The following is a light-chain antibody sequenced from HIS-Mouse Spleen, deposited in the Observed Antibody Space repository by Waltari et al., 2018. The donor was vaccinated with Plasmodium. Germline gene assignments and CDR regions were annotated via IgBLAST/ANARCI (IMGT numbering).Light chain of an antibody. CDR1: QRIRND. J-gene: IGKJ1*01. Sequence: DIQMTQSPSSLSASVGDRVTITCRASQRIRNDLGWYQPKPEKAPKRLIYAASSLQSGVPSRFSGRGSGTEFTLTISSLQPEDFATYYCLQHNSDSWTFGQGTKVEIK. CDR3: LQHNSDSWT. CDR2: AAS. V-gene: IGKV1-17*01.